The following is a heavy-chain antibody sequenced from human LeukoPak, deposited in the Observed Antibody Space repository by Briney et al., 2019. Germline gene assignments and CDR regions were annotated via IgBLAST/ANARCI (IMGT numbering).Heavy chain of an antibody. CDR1: GYTFTSYG. CDR3: ARERSAIFGVAVGDWFDP. V-gene: IGHV1-18*01. D-gene: IGHD3-3*01. CDR2: ISAYNGNT. Sequence: ASVKVSCKASGYTFTSYGISWVRQAPGQGLEWMGWISAYNGNTNYAQKLQGRVTMTTDTSTSTAYMELRSLRSDDTAVYYCARERSAIFGVAVGDWFDPWGQGTLGTVSS. J-gene: IGHJ5*02.